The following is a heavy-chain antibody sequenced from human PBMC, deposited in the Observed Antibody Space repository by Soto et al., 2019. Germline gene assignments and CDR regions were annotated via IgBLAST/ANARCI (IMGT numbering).Heavy chain of an antibody. Sequence: GESLKISCKGSGYSFTSYWISWVRQMRGKGLEWMGRIDPSDSYTNYSPSFQGHVTISADKSISTAYLQWSSLKASDTAMYYCARHYGGNSDWFDPWGQGTLVTVSS. V-gene: IGHV5-10-1*01. CDR1: GYSFTSYW. J-gene: IGHJ5*02. CDR3: ARHYGGNSDWFDP. D-gene: IGHD4-17*01. CDR2: IDPSDSYT.